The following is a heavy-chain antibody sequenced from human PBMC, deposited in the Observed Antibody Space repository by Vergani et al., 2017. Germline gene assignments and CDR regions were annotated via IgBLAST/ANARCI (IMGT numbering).Heavy chain of an antibody. V-gene: IGHV1-24*01. CDR3: ARDCPGGGGDCSAGWYFDL. Sequence: QVQLVQSGAEVKKPGASVKVSCKVSGYTLTELSMHWVRQAPGKGLEWMGGFDPEDGETIYAQKFQGRVTMTEDTSTDTAYMELSSLRSEDTAVYYCARDCPGGGGDCSAGWYFDLWGRGTLVTVSS. J-gene: IGHJ2*01. D-gene: IGHD2-21*02. CDR1: GYTLTELS. CDR2: FDPEDGET.